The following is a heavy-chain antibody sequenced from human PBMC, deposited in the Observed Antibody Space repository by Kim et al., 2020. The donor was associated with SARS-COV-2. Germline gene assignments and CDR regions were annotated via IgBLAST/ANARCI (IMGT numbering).Heavy chain of an antibody. D-gene: IGHD6-13*01. Sequence: GGSLRLSCAASGFTFSSYGMHWVRQAPGKGLEWVAVIWYDGSNKYYADSVKGRFTISRDNSKNTLYLQMNSLRAEDTAVYYCAKDGGIAAVFDYWGQGTLVTVSS. CDR3: AKDGGIAAVFDY. CDR1: GFTFSSYG. V-gene: IGHV3-33*06. J-gene: IGHJ4*02. CDR2: IWYDGSNK.